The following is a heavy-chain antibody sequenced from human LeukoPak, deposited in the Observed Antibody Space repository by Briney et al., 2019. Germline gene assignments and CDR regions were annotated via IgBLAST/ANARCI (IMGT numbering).Heavy chain of an antibody. CDR2: INPNSGGT. CDR3: ARGFSSSWSYFDY. CDR1: GYTFTSYG. V-gene: IGHV1-2*06. D-gene: IGHD6-13*01. J-gene: IGHJ4*02. Sequence: GASVKVSCKASGYTFTSYGISWVRQAPGQGLEWMGRINPNSGGTNYAQKFPGRVTMTTDTSISTAYMEVSSLRSDDTAVYFCARGFSSSWSYFDYWGQGTLVTVSS.